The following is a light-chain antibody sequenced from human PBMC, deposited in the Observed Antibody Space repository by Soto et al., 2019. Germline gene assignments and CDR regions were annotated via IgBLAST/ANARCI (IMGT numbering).Light chain of an antibody. CDR2: GAS. J-gene: IGKJ4*01. CDR1: QSVSSSY. Sequence: EIVLTQSPGTLSLSPGERATLSRRASQSVSSSYLAWYQQKSGQAPRLLIYGASTRATGIPDRFSGSGSGTDFTLTISRLEPEDFAVYYCQQYGSLPPTTLGGGTKVEIK. CDR3: QQYGSLPPTT. V-gene: IGKV3-20*01.